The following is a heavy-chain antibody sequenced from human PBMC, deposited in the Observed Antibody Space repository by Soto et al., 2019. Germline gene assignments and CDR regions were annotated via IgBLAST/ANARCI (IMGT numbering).Heavy chain of an antibody. CDR1: GGTFSSYA. CDR3: AVRLTFWSGRYNWFDP. CDR2: IIPIFGTA. J-gene: IGHJ5*02. Sequence: GASVKVSCKASGGTFSSYAISWVRQAPGQGLEWMGGIIPIFGTANYAQKFQGRVTITADESTSTAYMELSRLRSEDTAVYYCAVRLTFWSGRYNWFDPWGQGTLVTVSS. D-gene: IGHD3-3*01. V-gene: IGHV1-69*13.